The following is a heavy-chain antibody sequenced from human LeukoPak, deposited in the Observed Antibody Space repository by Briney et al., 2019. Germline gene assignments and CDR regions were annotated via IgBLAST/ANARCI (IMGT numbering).Heavy chain of an antibody. D-gene: IGHD2-15*01. J-gene: IGHJ6*02. Sequence: SVKVSCKASGGTFSSYAISWGRQAPGQGLEWMGRIIPILGIANYAQKFQGRVTITADKSTSTAYMELSSLRSEDTAVYYCAREGIVVVVAARFVYGMDVWGQGTTVTVSS. CDR1: GGTFSSYA. CDR2: IIPILGIA. V-gene: IGHV1-69*04. CDR3: AREGIVVVVAARFVYGMDV.